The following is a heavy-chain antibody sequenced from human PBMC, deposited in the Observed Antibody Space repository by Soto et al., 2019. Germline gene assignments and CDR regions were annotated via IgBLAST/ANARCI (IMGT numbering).Heavy chain of an antibody. Sequence: SVKVSCKASGGTFSSYAISWVRQAPGQGLEWMGGIIPIFGTANYAQKFQGRVTITADESTSTAYMELSSLRSEDTAVYYCARGPASTIFGVVEYYYYYYGMDVWGQGTTVTVSS. CDR1: GGTFSSYA. CDR3: ARGPASTIFGVVEYYYYYYGMDV. D-gene: IGHD3-3*01. CDR2: IIPIFGTA. J-gene: IGHJ6*02. V-gene: IGHV1-69*13.